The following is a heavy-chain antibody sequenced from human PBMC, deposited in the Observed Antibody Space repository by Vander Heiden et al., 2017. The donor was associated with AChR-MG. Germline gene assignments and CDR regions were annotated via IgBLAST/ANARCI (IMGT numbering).Heavy chain of an antibody. Sequence: EVQLLESGGGLVQPGGSLRLSCAASGFTFRPYAMRWVRQAPGKGMEWVSCISHRGGATFHADSVKGRFTISRDNSKNTLSLQMDSLRVDDTAVYYCAKTKSGRGPFDAFDVWGQGTMVTVSS. CDR1: GFTFRPYA. CDR3: AKTKSGRGPFDAFDV. V-gene: IGHV3-23*01. D-gene: IGHD2-15*01. J-gene: IGHJ3*01. CDR2: ISHRGGAT.